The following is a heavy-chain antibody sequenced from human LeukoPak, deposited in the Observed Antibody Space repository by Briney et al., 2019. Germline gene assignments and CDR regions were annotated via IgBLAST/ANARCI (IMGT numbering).Heavy chain of an antibody. CDR2: VHYSGST. CDR1: GGSISSYY. J-gene: IGHJ6*03. CDR3: ARSVEGYCSGGSCYSYYYYMDV. V-gene: IGHV4-59*01. D-gene: IGHD2-15*01. Sequence: SETLSLTCTVSGGSISSYYWSWIRQPPGKGLEWIGYVHYSGSTNYKPSLKSRVTISVDTSKNQFSLKLSSVTAADTAVYYCARSVEGYCSGGSCYSYYYYMDVWGKGTTVTVSS.